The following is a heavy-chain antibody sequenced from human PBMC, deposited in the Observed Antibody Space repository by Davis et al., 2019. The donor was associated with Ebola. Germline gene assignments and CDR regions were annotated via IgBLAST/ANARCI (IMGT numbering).Heavy chain of an antibody. Sequence: MPSETLSLTCTVSGGSISSYYWSWIRQPPGKGLEWIGYIYYSGSTNENPSLKSRVTISVDTSKSQFSLKLSSVTAADTAVYYCARLGATSGVYFDYWGQGTLVSVSS. CDR3: ARLGATSGVYFDY. D-gene: IGHD1-26*01. CDR2: IYYSGST. CDR1: GGSISSYY. J-gene: IGHJ4*02. V-gene: IGHV4-59*01.